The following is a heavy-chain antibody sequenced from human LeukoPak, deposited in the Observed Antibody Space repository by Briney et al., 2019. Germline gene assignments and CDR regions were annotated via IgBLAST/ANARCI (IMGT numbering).Heavy chain of an antibody. CDR2: IYSSGGT. CDR3: ARYWVGYGMDV. V-gene: IGHV3-53*01. CDR1: GFTVSSNY. J-gene: IGHJ6*02. D-gene: IGHD2-8*02. Sequence: PGGSLRLSCAASGFTVSSNYMSWVRQAPGKGLGWVSVIYSSGGTYYADSVKGRFTISRDNSKNTLYLQMNSLRAEDTAVYYCARYWVGYGMDVWGQGTTVTVSS.